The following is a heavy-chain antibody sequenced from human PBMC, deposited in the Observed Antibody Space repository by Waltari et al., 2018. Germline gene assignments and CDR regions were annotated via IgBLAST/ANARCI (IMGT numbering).Heavy chain of an antibody. CDR1: GGSISSGSYY. CDR2: IDTSGST. J-gene: IGHJ6*02. CDR3: ARESIVGALYHQYGMDV. V-gene: IGHV4-61*09. Sequence: QVQLQESGPGLVKPSQTLSLTCTVSGGSISSGSYYWSWIRQPAGKGLEWIGYIDTSGSTNYNPSLKSRVTISVDTSKNQFSLKLSSVTAADTAVYYCARESIVGALYHQYGMDVWGQGTTVTVSS. D-gene: IGHD1-26*01.